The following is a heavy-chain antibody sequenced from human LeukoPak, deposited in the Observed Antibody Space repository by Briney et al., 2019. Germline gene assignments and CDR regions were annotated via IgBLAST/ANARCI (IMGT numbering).Heavy chain of an antibody. CDR3: ARDMLRSDRAFDI. CDR1: GYTFTSYG. V-gene: IGHV1-18*01. D-gene: IGHD2-8*01. J-gene: IGHJ3*02. CDR2: ITPYNGNT. Sequence: ASVMVSCKSSGYTFTSYGIGWVRQAPGQGLEWLTWITPYNGNTNYAQKFQVRVTMTRDTSTSTVYMELSSLRAEDTATYYCARDMLRSDRAFDIWGQGTMVTVSS.